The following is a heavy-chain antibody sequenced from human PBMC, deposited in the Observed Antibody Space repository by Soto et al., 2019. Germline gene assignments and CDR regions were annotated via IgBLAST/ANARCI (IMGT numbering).Heavy chain of an antibody. CDR1: GFSISGKKY. Sequence: DVPLVESGGGLIQPGESLRLSCAASGFSISGKKYVAWVRQAPGKGLEWVSALYDLDGSFYAASVKGRFTTSSDSSKTTVYLRMNDLRPDDTAVYYCATWHEREHAYDVWGQGTTVTVSS. V-gene: IGHV3-53*01. J-gene: IGHJ3*01. D-gene: IGHD1-1*01. CDR2: LYDLDGS. CDR3: ATWHEREHAYDV.